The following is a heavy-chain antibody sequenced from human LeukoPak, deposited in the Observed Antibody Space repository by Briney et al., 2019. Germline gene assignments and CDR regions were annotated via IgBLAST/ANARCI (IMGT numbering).Heavy chain of an antibody. CDR1: GGSFSGYY. V-gene: IGHV4-34*01. J-gene: IGHJ6*02. CDR3: ARGRLGHCSSTSCYDIYYYYGMDV. CDR2: INHSGST. Sequence: PSETLSLTCAVYGGSFSGYYWSWIRQPPGKGLEWIGEINHSGSTNYNPSLKSRVTISVDTSKNQFSLKLNSVTAADTAVYYCARGRLGHCSSTSCYDIYYYYGMDVWGQGTTVTVSS. D-gene: IGHD2-2*01.